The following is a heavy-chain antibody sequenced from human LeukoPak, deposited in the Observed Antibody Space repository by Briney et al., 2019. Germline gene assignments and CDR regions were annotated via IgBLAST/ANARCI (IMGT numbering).Heavy chain of an antibody. V-gene: IGHV3-23*01. CDR1: GLTFSTYS. J-gene: IGHJ4*02. Sequence: GGSLRLSCAVSGLTFSTYSMTWVRQGPGKGLEWVSSIYNSGAKIFYADSVKGRFTISRDNSKNMPYPQMNSLRVEDTAVYYCAKDVAPDSGWDLDYWGQGTLVTVSS. CDR3: AKDVAPDSGWDLDY. CDR2: IYNSGAKI. D-gene: IGHD6-19*01.